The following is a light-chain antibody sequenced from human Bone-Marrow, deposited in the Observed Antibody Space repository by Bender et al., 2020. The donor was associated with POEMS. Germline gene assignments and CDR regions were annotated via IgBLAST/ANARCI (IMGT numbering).Light chain of an antibody. Sequence: QSVLTQPPSVSGAPGQRVTISCAGSSSNIGAGHDVHWYQHFPGTTPKLLIYADNNRPSGVSDRFSGSRSGASASLAITGLQAEDEADYYGQSYDSSLFGRVFGGGTKLTVL. J-gene: IGLJ3*02. V-gene: IGLV1-40*01. CDR2: ADN. CDR3: QSYDSSLFGRV. CDR1: SSNIGAGHD.